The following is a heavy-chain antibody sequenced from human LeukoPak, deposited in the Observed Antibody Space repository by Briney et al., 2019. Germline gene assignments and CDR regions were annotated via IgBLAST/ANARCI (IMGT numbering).Heavy chain of an antibody. CDR3: AKPGYCSGGSCRYYFDY. CDR2: IRYDGSNK. CDR1: GFTFSSYG. J-gene: IGHJ4*02. V-gene: IGHV3-30*02. Sequence: GGYLRLSCAASGFTFSSYGMHWVRLAPGKGLEWVAFIRYDGSNKYYADSVKGRFTISRDNSKNTLYLQMNSLRAEDTAVYYCAKPGYCSGGSCRYYFDYWGQGTLVTVSS. D-gene: IGHD2-15*01.